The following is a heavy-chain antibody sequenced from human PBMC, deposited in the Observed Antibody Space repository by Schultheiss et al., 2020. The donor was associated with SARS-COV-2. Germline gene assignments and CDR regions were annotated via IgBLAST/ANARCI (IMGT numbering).Heavy chain of an antibody. V-gene: IGHV4-31*03. CDR3: ARRQYYDSSGYFDYYYGMDV. D-gene: IGHD3-22*01. CDR1: GGSIRSGGYY. CDR2: INHSGST. Sequence: SQTLXLTCTVSGGSIRSGGYYWSWIRQPPGKGLEWIGEINHSGSTNYNPSLKSRVTISVDTSKNQFSLKLSSVTAADTAVYYCARRQYYDSSGYFDYYYGMDVWGQGTTVTVSS. J-gene: IGHJ6*02.